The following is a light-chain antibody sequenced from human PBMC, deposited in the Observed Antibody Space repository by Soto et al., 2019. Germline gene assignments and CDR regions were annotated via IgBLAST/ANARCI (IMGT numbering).Light chain of an antibody. CDR1: QSVSSSY. CDR3: QQYGSSLRT. J-gene: IGKJ1*01. CDR2: GAS. V-gene: IGKV3-20*01. Sequence: EIVLTQSPGTLSLSPGERATLSCRASQSVSSSYLAWYQQKPGQATRLLIYGASSRATGIPDRFSGSGSGTDFTLTSSRLEPEDFAEYYCQQYGSSLRTFGQGTKVEIK.